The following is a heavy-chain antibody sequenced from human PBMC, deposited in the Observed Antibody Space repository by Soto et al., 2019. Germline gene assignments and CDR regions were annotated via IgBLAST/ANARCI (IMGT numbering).Heavy chain of an antibody. CDR3: ARCPYYYDSSGYHGVFDY. Sequence: SETLSLTCTVSGGSISSYYWSWIRQPPGKGLEWIGYIYYSGSTSHNPSLKSRVTISVDTSKNQFSLKLSSVTAADTAVYYCARCPYYYDSSGYHGVFDYWGQGTLDTVSS. J-gene: IGHJ4*02. D-gene: IGHD3-22*01. CDR2: IYYSGST. CDR1: GGSISSYY. V-gene: IGHV4-59*01.